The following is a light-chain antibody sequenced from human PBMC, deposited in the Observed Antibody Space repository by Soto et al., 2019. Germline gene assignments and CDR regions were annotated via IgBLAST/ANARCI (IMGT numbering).Light chain of an antibody. CDR1: QSISGW. CDR3: QQYGSYRLT. CDR2: DAS. V-gene: IGKV1-5*01. Sequence: DIQMTQFPSKLSSSVGGRVTITCRASQSISGWLAWYQQKPGKAPKLLIHDASSLESGVPSRFSGSGSGTEFTLTISSLQPDDFATYYCQQYGSYRLTFGGGTKVDIK. J-gene: IGKJ4*01.